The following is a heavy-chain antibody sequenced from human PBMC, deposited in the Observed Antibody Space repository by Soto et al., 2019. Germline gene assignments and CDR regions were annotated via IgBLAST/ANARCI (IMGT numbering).Heavy chain of an antibody. Sequence: ASEDRCLPWGGSGGSPSPRDYPRGWVPPAPGRGLEWIGTIYYHGNTYYNPSLKSRVTVSADTSKDQLSLKLTSVTAADTAVYYCARHDGFSSGWIFDYWGHGTLVTVSS. V-gene: IGHV4-39*01. J-gene: IGHJ4*01. CDR3: ARHDGFSSGWIFDY. D-gene: IGHD6-19*01. CDR1: GGSPSPRDYP. CDR2: IYYHGNT.